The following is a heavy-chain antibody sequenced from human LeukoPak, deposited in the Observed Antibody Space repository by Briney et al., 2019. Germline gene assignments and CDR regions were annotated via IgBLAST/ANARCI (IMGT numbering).Heavy chain of an antibody. CDR1: GFTFSSYS. V-gene: IGHV3-21*01. CDR3: ARTDTREGYDYVWGSYRSDDAFDI. J-gene: IGHJ3*02. Sequence: GGSLRLSCAASGFTFSSYSMNWVRQAPGKGLEWVPSISSSSSYIYYADSVKGRFTISRDNAKNSLYLQMNSLRAEDTAVYYCARTDTREGYDYVWGSYRSDDAFDIWGQGTMVTVSS. CDR2: ISSSSSYI. D-gene: IGHD3-16*02.